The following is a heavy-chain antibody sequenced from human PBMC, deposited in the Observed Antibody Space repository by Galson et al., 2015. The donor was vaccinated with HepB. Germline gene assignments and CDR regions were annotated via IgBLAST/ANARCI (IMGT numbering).Heavy chain of an antibody. J-gene: IGHJ4*02. V-gene: IGHV3-7*03. D-gene: IGHD5-12*01. CDR2: INQDGSVK. Sequence: SLRLSCAGSGFTFSTHWMSWVRQAPGKGLEWVANINQDGSVKYYVDSVKGRFTISRDNAKNSLYLEMNSLGVEDTAVYYCAREWLWGQGTLVTVSS. CDR3: AREWL. CDR1: GFTFSTHW.